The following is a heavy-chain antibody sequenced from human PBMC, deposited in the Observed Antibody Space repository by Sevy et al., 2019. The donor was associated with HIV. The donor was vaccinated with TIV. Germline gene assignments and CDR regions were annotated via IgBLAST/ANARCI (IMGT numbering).Heavy chain of an antibody. Sequence: GGSLRLSCAASGFTFNIYAMTWVRQAPGKGLEWIGQIKSIGQGSTTQYGASVTGRFTISRDDSKNLVFLQMNSLKNEDTALYYCADVGNSPAGYWGQGTLVTVSS. CDR3: ADVGNSPAGY. CDR2: IKSIGQGSTT. J-gene: IGHJ4*02. D-gene: IGHD1-1*01. CDR1: GFTFNIYA. V-gene: IGHV3-72*01.